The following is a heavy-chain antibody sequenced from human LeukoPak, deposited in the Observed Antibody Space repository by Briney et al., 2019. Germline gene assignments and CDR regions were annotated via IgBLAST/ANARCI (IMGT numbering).Heavy chain of an antibody. V-gene: IGHV4-61*01. CDR1: GGFISSGSYY. Sequence: SETLSLTCTVSGGFISSGSYYWSWIRQPPGKGLEWIGYIYYSGSTNYNPSLKSRVTISVDTSKNQFSLKLSSVTAADTAVYYCERRLPGFLVRGVLNGNWFDPWGQGTLVTVSS. CDR2: IYYSGST. CDR3: ERRLPGFLVRGVLNGNWFDP. D-gene: IGHD3-10*01. J-gene: IGHJ5*02.